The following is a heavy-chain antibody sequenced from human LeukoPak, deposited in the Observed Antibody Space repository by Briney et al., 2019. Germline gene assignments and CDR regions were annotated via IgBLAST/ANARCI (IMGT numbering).Heavy chain of an antibody. V-gene: IGHV3-21*01. CDR3: ATTVTTSRRAERYYFDY. CDR2: ISSSSSYI. Sequence: KPGGPLRLSCAASGFTFSSYSMNWVRQAPGKGLEWVSSISSSSSYIYYADSVKGRFTISRDNAKNSLYLQMNSLRAEDTAVYYCATTVTTSRRAERYYFDYWGQGTLVTVSS. CDR1: GFTFSSYS. D-gene: IGHD4-17*01. J-gene: IGHJ4*02.